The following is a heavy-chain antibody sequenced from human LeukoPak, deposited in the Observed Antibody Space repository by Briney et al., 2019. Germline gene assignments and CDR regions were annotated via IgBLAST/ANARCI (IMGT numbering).Heavy chain of an antibody. CDR2: ISDSGGAT. J-gene: IGHJ4*02. Sequence: PGGSLRLSCAASGFTFNNYAMAWVRQAPGKGLEWVSTISDSGGATHYADSVTGRFTISRDNSKNTLHLQLNSLRAEDTAVYYCARDVGGNHFFDYWGQGTLVTGSS. D-gene: IGHD1-14*01. CDR1: GFTFNNYA. V-gene: IGHV3-23*01. CDR3: ARDVGGNHFFDY.